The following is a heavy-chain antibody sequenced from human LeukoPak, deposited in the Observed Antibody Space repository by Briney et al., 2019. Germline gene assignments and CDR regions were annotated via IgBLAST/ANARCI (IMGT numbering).Heavy chain of an antibody. D-gene: IGHD3-3*01. J-gene: IGHJ4*02. CDR1: GFWLSVYY. CDR3: TTLTVASNFDY. Sequence: GGSLTLSCTASGFWLSVYYMHWVRQAPGKGLEWISYICSSGSTTYYAHPAKGPFTISRNNAKKFLFLQMYILRAENPVVYFITTLTVASNFDYWGQGTLVTVSS. V-gene: IGHV3-48*03. CDR2: ICSSGSTT.